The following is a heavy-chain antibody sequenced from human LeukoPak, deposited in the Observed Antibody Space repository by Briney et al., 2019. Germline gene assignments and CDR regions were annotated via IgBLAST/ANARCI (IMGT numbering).Heavy chain of an antibody. CDR3: ARGGGYSYGCGLDY. CDR2: INHSGST. Sequence: SETLSLTCAVYGGSFSGYYWSWIRQPPGKGLEWIGEINHSGSTNYNPSLKSRVTISVDTSKYQFSLKLSSVTAADTAVYYCARGGGYSYGCGLDYWGQGTLVTVSS. J-gene: IGHJ4*02. V-gene: IGHV4-34*01. CDR1: GGSFSGYY. D-gene: IGHD5-18*01.